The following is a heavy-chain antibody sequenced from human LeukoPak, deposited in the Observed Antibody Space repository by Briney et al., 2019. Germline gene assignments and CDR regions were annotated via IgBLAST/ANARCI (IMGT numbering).Heavy chain of an antibody. CDR1: VYTFTNYY. CDR2: INPSRGST. CDR3: ARRPSTILFDY. V-gene: IGHV1-46*01. D-gene: IGHD3-3*01. Sequence: ASVKVSCKTSVYTFTNYYMHWVRQAPGQGLEWMGIINPSRGSTSYAQKFQGRVTMTRHTSTSTVYMELSSLRSEDTAVYYCARRPSTILFDYWGQGTLVTVSS. J-gene: IGHJ4*02.